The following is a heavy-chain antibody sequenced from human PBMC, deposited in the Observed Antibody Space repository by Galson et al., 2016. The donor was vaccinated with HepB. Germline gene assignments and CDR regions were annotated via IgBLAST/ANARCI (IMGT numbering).Heavy chain of an antibody. V-gene: IGHV3-7*03. CDR3: ARQNWNLLDD. CDR2: INPDGSER. J-gene: IGHJ1*01. Sequence: SLRLSCAASGFNFGDTLMSWVRQAPGKGLEWVANINPDGSERHYVDSVRGRFTISRENAKHSVYLEMDSLRVEETAVYFCARQNWNLLDDLGRGTLVTVSS. CDR1: GFNFGDTL. D-gene: IGHD1-1*01.